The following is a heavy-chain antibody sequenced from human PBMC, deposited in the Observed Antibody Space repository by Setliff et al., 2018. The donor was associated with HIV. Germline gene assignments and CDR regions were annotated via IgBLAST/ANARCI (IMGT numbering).Heavy chain of an antibody. D-gene: IGHD1-1*01. J-gene: IGHJ4*02. Sequence: PSETLSLTCSVSGDSISSGSYFWGWIRQTPGKGLEWIGNIYYTGFAYYNPSLKRRVTISLDTSKTHSFLNLTSVTDADTAVYFCTREGRGDPAMATTRIDYWGQGRLVTVSS. CDR1: GDSISSGSYF. CDR3: TREGRGDPAMATTRIDY. V-gene: IGHV4-39*02. CDR2: IYYTGFA.